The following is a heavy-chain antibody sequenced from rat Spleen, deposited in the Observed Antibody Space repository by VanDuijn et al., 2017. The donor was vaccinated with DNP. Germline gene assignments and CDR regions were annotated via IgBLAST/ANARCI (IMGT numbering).Heavy chain of an antibody. CDR1: GFTFSDYN. CDR2: LTSSGGTT. V-gene: IGHV5S23*01. D-gene: IGHD1-12*03. Sequence: EVQLVESGGGLVQPGRSLKVSCAASGFTFSDYNMAWIRQVPGKGLEWVASLTSSGGTTYSPDSVKGRFTISRDNAKNTLYLQMNSLRSEDTATYYCASLSYDGYPYYWGQGVMVTVSS. J-gene: IGHJ2*01. CDR3: ASLSYDGYPYY.